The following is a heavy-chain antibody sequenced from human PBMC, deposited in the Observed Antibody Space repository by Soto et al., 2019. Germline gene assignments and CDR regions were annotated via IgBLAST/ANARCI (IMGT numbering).Heavy chain of an antibody. D-gene: IGHD3-3*01. Sequence: QVQLVQSGAEVKKPGASVKVSCKASGYTFTGYYMHWVRQAPGQGLEWMGWINPNSGGTNYAQKFQGRVTMTRDTSISTAYMELGRLRSDDTAVYYCASQYYDFWSGYYSDNWFDPWGQGTLVTVSS. V-gene: IGHV1-2*02. CDR3: ASQYYDFWSGYYSDNWFDP. CDR1: GYTFTGYY. J-gene: IGHJ5*02. CDR2: INPNSGGT.